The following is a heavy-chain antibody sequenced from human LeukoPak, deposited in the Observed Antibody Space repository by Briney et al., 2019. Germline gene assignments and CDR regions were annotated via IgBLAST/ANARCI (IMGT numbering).Heavy chain of an antibody. CDR2: MNPNSGNT. D-gene: IGHD3-9*01. V-gene: IGHV1-8*01. CDR3: ARASHVLRYFDWLRGGYYFDY. Sequence: ASVKVSCKASGYTFTSYDINWVRQATGQGLEWMGWMNPNSGNTGYTQKCQGRVTMTRNTSISTAYLELSSLRSEDTAVYYCARASHVLRYFDWLRGGYYFDYWGQGTLVTVSS. CDR1: GYTFTSYD. J-gene: IGHJ4*02.